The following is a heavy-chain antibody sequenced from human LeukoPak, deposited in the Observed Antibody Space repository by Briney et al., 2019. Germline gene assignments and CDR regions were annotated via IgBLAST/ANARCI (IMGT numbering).Heavy chain of an antibody. CDR1: GYTFTGYY. Sequence: RASVKVSCKASGYTFTGYYIHWVRQAPGQGLEWMGWINPNNGGTNYARGFQGRVTMTRDTSISTAYMELTGLTSDDTAVYYCASRSSTVAKFPFHYWGQGTLVTVSS. J-gene: IGHJ4*02. CDR2: INPNNGGT. D-gene: IGHD4-17*01. V-gene: IGHV1-2*02. CDR3: ASRSSTVAKFPFHY.